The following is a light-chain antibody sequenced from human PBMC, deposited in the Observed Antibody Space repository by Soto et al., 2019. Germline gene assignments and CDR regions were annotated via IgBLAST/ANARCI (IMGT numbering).Light chain of an antibody. CDR1: QSLDKW. CDR2: DAS. J-gene: IGKJ2*01. CDR3: QQYTPYPYT. Sequence: DIQMTQSPSTLSASVGDRVSISCRASQSLDKWLAWYQQKPGEAPKLLVSDASNLESGVSSRFTGSGSGTEFTLTISSLQPDDFATYYCQQYTPYPYTIGQGTKLEIK. V-gene: IGKV1-5*01.